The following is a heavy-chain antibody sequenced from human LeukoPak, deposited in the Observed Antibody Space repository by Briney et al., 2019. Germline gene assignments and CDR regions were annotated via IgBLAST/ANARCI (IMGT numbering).Heavy chain of an antibody. D-gene: IGHD5-18*01. J-gene: IGHJ5*02. CDR1: GYTFTRHG. CDR2: ISVYNDNT. CDR3: ARALPHRRLMDTTMEQHWFDP. V-gene: IGHV1-18*01. Sequence: ASVKVSCKASGYTFTRHGINWVRQAPGQGLEWMGWISVYNDNTNYAQDFQDRVILTTDTSTSTAYMELRGLRFDDTAVYYCARALPHRRLMDTTMEQHWFDPWGQGTLVTVSS.